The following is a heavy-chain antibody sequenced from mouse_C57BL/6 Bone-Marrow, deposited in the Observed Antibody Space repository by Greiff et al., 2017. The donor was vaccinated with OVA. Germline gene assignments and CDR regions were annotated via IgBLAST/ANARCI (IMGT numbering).Heavy chain of an antibody. CDR3: AREGPYYYGSSSLAMDY. Sequence: EVQGVESGGALVKPGGSLKLSCAASGFTFSSYGLSWVRQTPDKRLEWVATISSGGSYTYYPDRVKGRFTFSRDNAKNTLYLHMSSLKSEDTAMYYCAREGPYYYGSSSLAMDYWGQGTSVTVSS. CDR1: GFTFSSYG. J-gene: IGHJ4*01. CDR2: ISSGGSYT. D-gene: IGHD1-1*01. V-gene: IGHV5-6*01.